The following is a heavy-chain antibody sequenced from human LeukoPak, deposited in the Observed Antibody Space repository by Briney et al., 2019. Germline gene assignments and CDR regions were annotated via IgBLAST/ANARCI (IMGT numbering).Heavy chain of an antibody. CDR1: GFTFSSYG. CDR3: AKDEDIVVVPAATYYYYYGMDV. Sequence: PGGSLRLSCAASGFTFSSYGMHWVRQPPAKGLEWVAGISYYGSNKYYADSVKGRFTISRDNSKNTLYLQMNSLRAEDTAVYYCAKDEDIVVVPAATYYYYYGMDVWGKGTTVTVSP. CDR2: ISYYGSNK. J-gene: IGHJ6*01. V-gene: IGHV3-30*18. D-gene: IGHD2-2*01.